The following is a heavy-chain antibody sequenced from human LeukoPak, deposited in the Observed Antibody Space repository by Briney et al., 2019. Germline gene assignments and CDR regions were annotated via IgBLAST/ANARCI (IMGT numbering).Heavy chain of an antibody. J-gene: IGHJ4*02. Sequence: SETLSLTCTVSGGXISSSSHHWGWIRQPPGKGLEWIGSIHFSGTTHYNPSLKSRVTTSVDTSKNQFSLKLTSVTAADTAVYYCARHFQQWLGYFDFWGQGTLVTVSS. CDR3: ARHFQQWLGYFDF. D-gene: IGHD6-19*01. V-gene: IGHV4-39*01. CDR2: IHFSGTT. CDR1: GGXISSSSHH.